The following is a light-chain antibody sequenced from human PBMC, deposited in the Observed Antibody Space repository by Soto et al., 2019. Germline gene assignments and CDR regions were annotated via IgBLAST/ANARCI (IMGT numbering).Light chain of an antibody. Sequence: QSALTQPPSASGSPGQTVAISCTGTSSDVGTYNYVSWYQQHPGNAPKLMIYDVIQRPSGVPARFSGSKSGNTASLTVSGLQPEDEADYYCCSYTTSSTYVFGTGTKLTVL. CDR3: CSYTTSSTYV. CDR1: SSDVGTYNY. J-gene: IGLJ1*01. V-gene: IGLV2-8*01. CDR2: DVI.